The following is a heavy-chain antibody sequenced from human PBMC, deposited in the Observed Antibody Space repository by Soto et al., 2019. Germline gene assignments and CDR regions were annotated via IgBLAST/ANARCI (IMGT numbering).Heavy chain of an antibody. CDR3: ARVVNNFWSGSLNYMDV. D-gene: IGHD3-3*01. J-gene: IGHJ6*03. Sequence: GGSLRLSCAASGFTVSSNYMSWVRQAPGKGLEWVSVIYSGGSTYYADSVKGRFTISRDNSKNTRYLQMNSLRAEDTAGYYCARVVNNFWSGSLNYMDVWGKGTTVTVSS. CDR1: GFTVSSNY. CDR2: IYSGGST. V-gene: IGHV3-66*01.